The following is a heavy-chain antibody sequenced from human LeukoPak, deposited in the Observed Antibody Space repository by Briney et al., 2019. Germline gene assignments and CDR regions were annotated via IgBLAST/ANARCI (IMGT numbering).Heavy chain of an antibody. CDR2: VYNTWST. Sequence: PSETLSLTGTVSGDSVSSDSHDWSWLRQPPGKGLEWIGCVYNTWSTIYNPSLKSRLAMSVDTSKNQFSLKLSSVTAADTAVYYCARTRDAGYFDYWGQGTLVTVSS. CDR1: GDSVSSDSHD. V-gene: IGHV4-61*01. CDR3: ARTRDAGYFDY. J-gene: IGHJ4*02.